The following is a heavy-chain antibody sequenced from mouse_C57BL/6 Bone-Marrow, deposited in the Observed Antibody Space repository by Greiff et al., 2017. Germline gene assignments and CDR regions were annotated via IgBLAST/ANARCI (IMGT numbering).Heavy chain of an antibody. CDR3: ARSGYYYGSSSAWFAY. CDR2: IHPNSGST. CDR1: GYTFTSYW. J-gene: IGHJ3*01. D-gene: IGHD1-1*01. Sequence: QVQLQQPGAELVKPGASVKLSCKASGYTFTSYWMHWVKQRPGQGLEWIGMIHPNSGSTNYNEKFKSKATLTVDKSSSTAYMQLSSLTSEDSAVYYCARSGYYYGSSSAWFAYWGQGTLVTVSA. V-gene: IGHV1-64*01.